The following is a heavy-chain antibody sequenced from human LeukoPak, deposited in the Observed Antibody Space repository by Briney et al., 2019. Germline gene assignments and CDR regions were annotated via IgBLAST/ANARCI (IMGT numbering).Heavy chain of an antibody. V-gene: IGHV3-21*01. D-gene: IGHD2-2*01. CDR3: ARDTYCSSTSCYPDY. CDR2: ISSSSSYI. CDR1: RFTFSSYS. J-gene: IGHJ4*02. Sequence: PGGSLRLSCAASRFTFSSYSMNWVRQAPGKGLEWVSSISSSSSYIYYADSVKGRFTISRDNAKNSLYLQMNSLRAEDTAVYYCARDTYCSSTSCYPDYWGQGTLVTVSS.